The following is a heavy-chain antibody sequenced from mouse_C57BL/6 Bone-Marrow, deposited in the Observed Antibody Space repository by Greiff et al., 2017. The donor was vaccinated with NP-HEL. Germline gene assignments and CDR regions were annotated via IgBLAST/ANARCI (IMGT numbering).Heavy chain of an antibody. CDR2: IWSDGST. Sequence: VQGVESGPGLVAPSQSLSITCTVSGFSLTSYGVHWVRQPPGKGLEWLVVIWSDGSTTYNSALKSRLSISKDNSKSQVFLKMNSLQTDDTAMYYCARHGHYYGSSYEGYAMDYWGQGTSVTVSS. CDR1: GFSLTSYG. D-gene: IGHD1-1*01. V-gene: IGHV2-6-1*01. CDR3: ARHGHYYGSSYEGYAMDY. J-gene: IGHJ4*01.